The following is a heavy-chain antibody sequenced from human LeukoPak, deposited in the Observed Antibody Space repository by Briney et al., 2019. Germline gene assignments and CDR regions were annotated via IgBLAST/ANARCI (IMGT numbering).Heavy chain of an antibody. CDR1: GFTFSSYA. CDR2: ISGSGGST. CDR3: AKERLTYYFGSGSDF. J-gene: IGHJ4*02. V-gene: IGHV3-23*01. D-gene: IGHD3-10*01. Sequence: GGSLRLSCAASGFTFSSYAMSWVRQAPGKGLEWVSAISGSGGSTYYADSVKGRFTISRDNSKNTLYLQMNSLRAEDTAVYHCAKERLTYYFGSGSDFWGQGALVTVTS.